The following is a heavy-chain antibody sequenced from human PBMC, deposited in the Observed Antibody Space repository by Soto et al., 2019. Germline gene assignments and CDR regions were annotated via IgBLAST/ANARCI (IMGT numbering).Heavy chain of an antibody. D-gene: IGHD4-17*01. J-gene: IGHJ4*02. CDR3: ARDPCSSTTVTIMDY. CDR1: GFTFSNYA. Sequence: PGGSLRLSCAASGFTFSNYAMNWVRQAPGKGLEWVSYISHKSSAIYHADSVKGRFTISGDNAKNSLYLQMNSLRDEDTAVYYCARDPCSSTTVTIMDYWGQGTLVTVSS. CDR2: ISHKSSAI. V-gene: IGHV3-48*02.